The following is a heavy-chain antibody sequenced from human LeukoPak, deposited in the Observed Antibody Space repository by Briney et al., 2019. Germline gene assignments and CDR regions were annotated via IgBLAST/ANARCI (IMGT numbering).Heavy chain of an antibody. V-gene: IGHV4-34*01. Sequence: PSETLSLTCAVYGGSFSGYYWSWIRQPPGKGLEWIGEINHSGSTNYNPSLKSRVTISVDTSKNQFSLKLSSVTAADTAVYYCARERSPDYGGNEGDAFVIWGQGTMVTVSS. D-gene: IGHD4-23*01. J-gene: IGHJ3*02. CDR1: GGSFSGYY. CDR2: INHSGST. CDR3: ARERSPDYGGNEGDAFVI.